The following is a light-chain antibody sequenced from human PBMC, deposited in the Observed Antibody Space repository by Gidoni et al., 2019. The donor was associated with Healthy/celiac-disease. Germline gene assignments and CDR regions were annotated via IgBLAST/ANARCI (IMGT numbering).Light chain of an antibody. CDR3: QQYGSSPRT. V-gene: IGKV3-20*01. CDR2: GAS. CDR1: QCVSSSY. J-gene: IGKJ2*01. Sequence: DTVLTQSPCTLSLSPGDRATLSCRASQCVSSSYLAWYQQKPGQAPRLLIYGASSRATGIPDRFSGSGSGTDFTLTISRLEPEDFAVYYCQQYGSSPRTFGQGTKLEIK.